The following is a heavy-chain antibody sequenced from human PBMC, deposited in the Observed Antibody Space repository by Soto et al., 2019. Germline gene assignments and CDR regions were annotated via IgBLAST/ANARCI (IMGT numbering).Heavy chain of an antibody. CDR2: INAGNGDT. V-gene: IGHV1-3*01. D-gene: IGHD5-12*01. Sequence: QVQLVQSGAEVKKPGASVKVSCKASGITYSPYAIHWVRQVPGQRLEWMGWINAGNGDTRYSQKFQGRVTLTRDTSANTAYMDLSSLRSEDTAIYYCARAISGYVSWGQGTLVTLSS. CDR3: ARAISGYVS. J-gene: IGHJ5*02. CDR1: GITYSPYA.